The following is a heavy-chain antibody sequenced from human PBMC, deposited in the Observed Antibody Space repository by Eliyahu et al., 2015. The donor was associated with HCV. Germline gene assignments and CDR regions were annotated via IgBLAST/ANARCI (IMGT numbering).Heavy chain of an antibody. V-gene: IGHV3-53*01. J-gene: IGHJ4*02. CDR1: GFTVTSDY. D-gene: IGHD6-19*01. Sequence: EVQLVESGGGLIQPGGSLRLSCAASGFTVTSDYMSWVRQTPGKGLEWVSVIYNNGNTYYADSVKGRFTISRDENTLYLQMNSLRAEDTAVYYCARAATSTGWYNYFAHWGQGALVTVSS. CDR3: ARAATSTGWYNYFAH. CDR2: IYNNGNT.